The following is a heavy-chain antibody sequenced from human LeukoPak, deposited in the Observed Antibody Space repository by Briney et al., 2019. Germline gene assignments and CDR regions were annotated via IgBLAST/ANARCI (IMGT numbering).Heavy chain of an antibody. Sequence: ASVTVSFTASGYTFSNYYMHWVRQAPGQGLEWMGIINPSGGSTSYAQKFQGRVTMTTDTSTSTAYMELRSLRSDDTAVYYCARGHMVAFPYWGQGTLVTVSS. CDR3: ARGHMVAFPY. CDR2: INPSGGST. V-gene: IGHV1-46*01. D-gene: IGHD2-21*01. CDR1: GYTFSNYY. J-gene: IGHJ4*02.